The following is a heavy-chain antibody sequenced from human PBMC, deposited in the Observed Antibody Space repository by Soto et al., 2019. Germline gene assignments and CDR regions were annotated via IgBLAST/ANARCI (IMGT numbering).Heavy chain of an antibody. D-gene: IGHD3-22*01. V-gene: IGHV1-3*01. CDR1: GYTFTXXA. Sequence: QVQLVQSGAEVKKPGASVKVSCKASGYTFTXXAXHWVRQAPGQRLEWMGWINAGNGNTKYSQKFQGRVTITRDTAASTAYMELGSLSSEDTAVYFCASLLGRNYDSSGYYSPYYYYGMDVWGQGTTVTVSS. CDR2: INAGNGNT. J-gene: IGHJ6*02. CDR3: ASLLGRNYDSSGYYSPYYYYGMDV.